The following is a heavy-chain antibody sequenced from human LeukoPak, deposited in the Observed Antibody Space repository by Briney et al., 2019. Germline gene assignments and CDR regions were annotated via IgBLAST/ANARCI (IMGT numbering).Heavy chain of an antibody. CDR1: GGSISSSSYY. J-gene: IGHJ6*03. CDR2: IYYSGST. CDR3: ARTTEEGYTYDYFYYYYMDV. Sequence: KASETLSLTCTVSGGSISSSSYYWGWIRQPPGKGLEWIGSIYYSGSTNYNPSLKSRVTISVDTSKNQFSLKLSSVTAADTAVYYCARTTEEGYTYDYFYYYYMDVWGKGTTVTISS. D-gene: IGHD5-18*01. V-gene: IGHV4-39*07.